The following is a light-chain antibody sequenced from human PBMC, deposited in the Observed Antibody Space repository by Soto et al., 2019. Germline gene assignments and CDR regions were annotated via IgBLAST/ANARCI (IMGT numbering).Light chain of an antibody. J-gene: IGKJ1*01. V-gene: IGKV3-11*01. Sequence: EIVLTQSPATLFLSPGERATLSCRASQSVSSYFAWYQQKPGQAPRLLIYDASNRATGIPARFSGSGFGTDFTLTISSLEPDDFAVYYCQQRGNWPVTFGQGTRVDIK. CDR1: QSVSSY. CDR2: DAS. CDR3: QQRGNWPVT.